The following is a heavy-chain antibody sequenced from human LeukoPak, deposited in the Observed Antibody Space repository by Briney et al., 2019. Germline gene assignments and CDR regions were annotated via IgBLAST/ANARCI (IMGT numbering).Heavy chain of an antibody. V-gene: IGHV3-30*02. CDR2: IRYDGSNK. Sequence: GGSLRLSCAASGFTFSSYGMHWVRQAPGKGLEWVAFIRYDGSNKYYADSVKGRFTISRDNSKNTLYLQMNSLRAEDTAVYYRAKDLFKYYDFWSGPFGYWGQGTVVTVSS. D-gene: IGHD3-3*01. CDR3: AKDLFKYYDFWSGPFGY. CDR1: GFTFSSYG. J-gene: IGHJ4*02.